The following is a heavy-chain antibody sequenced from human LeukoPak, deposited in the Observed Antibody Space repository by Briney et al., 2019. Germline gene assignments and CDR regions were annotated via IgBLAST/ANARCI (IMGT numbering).Heavy chain of an antibody. CDR2: ISGSGGST. D-gene: IGHD3-3*01. CDR1: GFTFSSYA. V-gene: IGHV3-23*01. CDR3: AKAVTYYDFWSGYYFDYYGVDV. Sequence: HPGGSLRLSCAASGFTFSSYAMSWVRQAPGKGLEWVSAISGSGGSTYYADSVKGRFTISRDNSKNTLYLQMNSLRAEDTAVYYCAKAVTYYDFWSGYYFDYYGVDVWGQGTTVTVSS. J-gene: IGHJ6*02.